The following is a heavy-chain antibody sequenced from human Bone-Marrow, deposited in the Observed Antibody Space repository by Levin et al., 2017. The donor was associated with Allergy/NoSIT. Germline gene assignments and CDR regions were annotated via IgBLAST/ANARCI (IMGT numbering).Heavy chain of an antibody. CDR2: ISGSGGTT. Sequence: QAGGSLRLSCAASGFTFSTYGMSWVRQAPGKGLEWVSTISGSGGTTNYADSVKGRFTISRDNSKNTLDLQMNSLRAEDTAVYYCANRGGDYWGQGTLVTVSS. V-gene: IGHV3-23*01. D-gene: IGHD2-15*01. CDR3: ANRGGDY. CDR1: GFTFSTYG. J-gene: IGHJ4*02.